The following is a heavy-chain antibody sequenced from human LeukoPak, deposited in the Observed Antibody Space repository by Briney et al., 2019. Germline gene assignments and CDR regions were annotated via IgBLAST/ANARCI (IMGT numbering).Heavy chain of an antibody. CDR2: ISSNGGST. Sequence: GGSLRLSCVGSGFTFSDYAMHWVRQAPGKGLEYVSAISSNGGSTYYADSVKGRFTISRDNSKNTLYLQMSSLRAEDTAVYYCVGEMATTSNFDYWGQGTLVTVSS. D-gene: IGHD5-24*01. CDR3: VGEMATTSNFDY. J-gene: IGHJ4*02. CDR1: GFTFSDYA. V-gene: IGHV3-64D*06.